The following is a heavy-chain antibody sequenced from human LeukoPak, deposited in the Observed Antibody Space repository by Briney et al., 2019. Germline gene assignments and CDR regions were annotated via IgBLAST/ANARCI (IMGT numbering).Heavy chain of an antibody. J-gene: IGHJ3*02. CDR2: IKYSGTT. V-gene: IGHV4-59*12. CDR1: GASISNYY. CDR3: AREAIDSFDI. Sequence: PSETLSLTCPVSGASISNYYGTWIRQPPGKGLEWIGYIKYSGTTSYNPSLKSRVTMSVDTSKNQFSLQLNSVTPEDTAVHYCAREAIDSFDIWGQGTMVTVSS.